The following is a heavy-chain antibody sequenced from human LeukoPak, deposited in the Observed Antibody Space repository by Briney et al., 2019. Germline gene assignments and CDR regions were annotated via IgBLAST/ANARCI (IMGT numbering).Heavy chain of an antibody. V-gene: IGHV4-39*07. J-gene: IGHJ4*02. D-gene: IGHD6-19*01. CDR1: GGSISSSSYY. Sequence: SETLSLTCTVSGGSISSSSYYWGWIRQPPGKGLEWIGSIYYSGSTYYNPSLKSRVTISVDTSKNQFSLKLSSVTAADTAVYYCAGSRDSSGWYYFDYWGQGTLVTVSS. CDR3: AGSRDSSGWYYFDY. CDR2: IYYSGST.